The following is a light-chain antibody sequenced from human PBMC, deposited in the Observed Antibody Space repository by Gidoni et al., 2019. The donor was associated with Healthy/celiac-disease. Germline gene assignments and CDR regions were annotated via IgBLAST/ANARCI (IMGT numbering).Light chain of an antibody. V-gene: IGKV1-39*01. CDR3: HQSYSTQST. CDR2: SAS. Sequence: DIQMTQSPSSLSASVGDRVTITCRASQSISSYFTWYQQKPGKAAKLLIYSASSLQRGVLSRLSGSGSARDYTLTISSLQPADFAAYYCHQSYSTQSTFXQXTKVEIK. CDR1: QSISSY. J-gene: IGKJ1*01.